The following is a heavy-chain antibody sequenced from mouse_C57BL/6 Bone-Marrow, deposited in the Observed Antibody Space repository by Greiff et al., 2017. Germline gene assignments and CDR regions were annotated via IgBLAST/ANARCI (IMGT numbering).Heavy chain of an antibody. J-gene: IGHJ2*01. D-gene: IGHD4-1*02. CDR1: GFNIKDDY. CDR3: TPTGYYFDD. V-gene: IGHV14-4*01. Sequence: EVKLVESGAELVRPGASVKLSCTASGFNIKDDYMHWVKQRPEQGLEWIGWIDPENGDTEYASKFQGKATITADTSSNTAYLQLSSLTSEDTAVYYCTPTGYYFDDWGQGTTLTVPS. CDR2: IDPENGDT.